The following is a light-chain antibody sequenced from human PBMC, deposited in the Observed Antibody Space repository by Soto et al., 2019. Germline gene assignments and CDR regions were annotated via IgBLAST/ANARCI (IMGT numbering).Light chain of an antibody. J-gene: IGKJ3*01. V-gene: IGKV3-20*01. Sequence: EVVLTQSPATLSLSPGARATLSCRASQSIDVGHLAWYQHKGGQAARLLIHAASTRAPGVPDRFSRSVFETVYSLIIDSLEPEDFALYYCQLYGGSPPSGTFGPGTTV. CDR3: QLYGGSPPSGT. CDR1: QSIDVGH. CDR2: AAS.